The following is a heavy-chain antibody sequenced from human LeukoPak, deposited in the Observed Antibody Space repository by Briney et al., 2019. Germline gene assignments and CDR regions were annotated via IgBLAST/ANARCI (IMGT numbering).Heavy chain of an antibody. J-gene: IGHJ5*02. CDR3: ASRVGSTLNWFDP. Sequence: SETLSLTCTVSGGSISSYYWSWIRQPPGKGLEWIGYIYYSGSTNYNPSLKSRVTISVDTSKSQFSLKLSSVTAADTAVYYCASRVGSTLNWFDPWGQGTLVTVSS. CDR1: GGSISSYY. CDR2: IYYSGST. V-gene: IGHV4-59*01. D-gene: IGHD2-2*01.